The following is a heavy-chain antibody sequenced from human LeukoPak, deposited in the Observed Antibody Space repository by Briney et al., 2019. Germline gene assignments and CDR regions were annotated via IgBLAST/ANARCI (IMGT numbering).Heavy chain of an antibody. CDR1: GFTVSSNY. V-gene: IGHV3-53*01. CDR3: ARDNPSGTDY. D-gene: IGHD1-26*01. J-gene: IGHJ4*02. Sequence: GGSLRLSCAASGFTVSSNYMSWVRQAPGKGLEWVSVIYSGDITHYADSVKGRFTISRDNSKNTLYLQMNSLRAGDTAVYYCARDNPSGTDYWGQGTLVTVSS. CDR2: IYSGDIT.